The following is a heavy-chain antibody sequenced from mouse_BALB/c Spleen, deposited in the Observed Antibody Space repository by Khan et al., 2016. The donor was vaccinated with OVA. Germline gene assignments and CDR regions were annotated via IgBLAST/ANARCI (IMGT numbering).Heavy chain of an antibody. J-gene: IGHJ2*01. D-gene: IGHD1-1*01. CDR1: GFAFSSYD. Sequence: EVELVESGGGLVKPGGSLKLSCAASGFAFSSYDMSWVRQTPEKRLEWVAFISTGGGSTYYPDTVKGRFTISRDNAKNTLYLQMSSLKSEDTAMYYCARPHYYGSNDYFDYWGQGTTLTVSS. V-gene: IGHV5-12-1*01. CDR3: ARPHYYGSNDYFDY. CDR2: ISTGGGST.